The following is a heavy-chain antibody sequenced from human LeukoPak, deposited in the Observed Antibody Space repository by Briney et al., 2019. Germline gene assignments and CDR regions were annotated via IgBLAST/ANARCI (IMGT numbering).Heavy chain of an antibody. D-gene: IGHD3-22*01. CDR1: GITFSNYD. J-gene: IGHJ4*02. V-gene: IGHV3-23*01. CDR3: AKDLESGLISGYLFDY. CDR2: ISGGGGST. Sequence: GGSLTLSCAASGITFSNYDMSWVRQAPGKGLEWVSGISGGGGSTYYADYVKGRFTISRDNSKNTLYLQMNSLRTEETAVYYCAKDLESGLISGYLFDYWGQGTLVTVSS.